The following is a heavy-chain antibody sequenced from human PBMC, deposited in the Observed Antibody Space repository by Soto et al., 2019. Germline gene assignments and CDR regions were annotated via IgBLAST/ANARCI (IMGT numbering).Heavy chain of an antibody. V-gene: IGHV1-69*13. CDR3: ARDFYYDSSGYYYHVY. D-gene: IGHD3-22*01. CDR2: IIPIFGTA. CDR1: GGTFSSYA. J-gene: IGHJ4*02. Sequence: ASVKVSCKASGGTFSSYATSWVRQAPGQGLEWMGGIIPIFGTANYAQKFQGRVTITADESTSTAYMELSSLRSEDTAVYYCARDFYYDSSGYYYHVYWGQGTLVTVSS.